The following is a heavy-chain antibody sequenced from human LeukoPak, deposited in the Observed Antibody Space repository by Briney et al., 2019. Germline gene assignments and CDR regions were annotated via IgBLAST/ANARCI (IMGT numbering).Heavy chain of an antibody. V-gene: IGHV1-69*05. D-gene: IGHD4-17*01. J-gene: IGHJ4*02. Sequence: SVKVSCKASGGTCSSYAISWVRQAPGQGLEWMGRIIPIFGTANYAQKFQGRVTITTDESTSTAYMELSSLRSEDTAVYYCARAPDGYGDYSFDYWGQGTLVTVSS. CDR2: IIPIFGTA. CDR1: GGTCSSYA. CDR3: ARAPDGYGDYSFDY.